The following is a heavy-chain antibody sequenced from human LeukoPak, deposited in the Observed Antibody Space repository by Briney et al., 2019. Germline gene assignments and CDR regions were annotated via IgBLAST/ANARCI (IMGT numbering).Heavy chain of an antibody. Sequence: GGSLRLSCAASGFTFSDYYMNWIRQAPGKGLEWVSHISSSGSTIYYTDSVKGRFTISRDNAKNSLYLQMNRLRAEDTAVYYCARDGKYSYGAPFDYWGQGTLVTVSS. J-gene: IGHJ4*02. CDR1: GFTFSDYY. D-gene: IGHD5-18*01. CDR3: ARDGKYSYGAPFDY. CDR2: ISSSGSTI. V-gene: IGHV3-11*01.